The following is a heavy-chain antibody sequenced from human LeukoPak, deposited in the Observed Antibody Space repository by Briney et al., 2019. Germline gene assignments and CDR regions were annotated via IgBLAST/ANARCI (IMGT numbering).Heavy chain of an antibody. CDR1: GFTFSSYA. D-gene: IGHD5-12*01. J-gene: IGHJ6*03. CDR3: AKGGGYEAQYYYYYLDV. V-gene: IGHV3-64*01. CDR2: ISSNGGST. Sequence: QSGGSLRLSCAASGFTFSSYAMHWVRQAPGKGLEYVSAISSNGGSTYYANSVKGRFTISRDNSKNTLYLQMKSLRAEDTAVYYCAKGGGYEAQYYYYYLDVWGKGTTVTISS.